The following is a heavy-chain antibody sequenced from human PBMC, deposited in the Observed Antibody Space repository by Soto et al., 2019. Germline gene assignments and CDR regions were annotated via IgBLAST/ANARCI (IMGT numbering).Heavy chain of an antibody. Sequence: SETLSLTCAVYGGSFSGYYWSWIRQPPGKGLEWIGYIYYSGSTYYNPSLKSRVTISVDTSKNQFSLKLSSVSAADTAVYYCARGAILTMCRGFNWFDPWGQGTLVTVSS. V-gene: IGHV4-30-4*01. CDR3: ARGAILTMCRGFNWFDP. J-gene: IGHJ5*02. D-gene: IGHD3-10*01. CDR2: IYYSGST. CDR1: GGSFSGYY.